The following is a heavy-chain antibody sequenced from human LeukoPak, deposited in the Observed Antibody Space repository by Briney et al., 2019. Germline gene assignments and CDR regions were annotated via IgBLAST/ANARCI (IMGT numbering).Heavy chain of an antibody. J-gene: IGHJ4*02. CDR1: GYSISSGYY. CDR3: AGHKYYDSSFDY. Sequence: SEALSLTCAVSGYSISSGYYWGWIRQPPGKGLEWIGSIYHSGSTYYNPSLKSRVTISVDTSKNQFSLKLSSVTAADTAVYDCAGHKYYDSSFDYWGQGTLVTVSS. CDR2: IYHSGST. V-gene: IGHV4-38-2*01. D-gene: IGHD3-22*01.